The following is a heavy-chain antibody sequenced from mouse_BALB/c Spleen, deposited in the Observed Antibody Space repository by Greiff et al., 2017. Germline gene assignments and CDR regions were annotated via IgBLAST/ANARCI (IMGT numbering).Heavy chain of an antibody. CDR3: AREGKNDAVLGGAMDY. CDR1: GFSLTSYG. V-gene: IGHV2-9*02. D-gene: IGHD2-3*01. Sequence: VQLVESGPGLVAPSQSLSITCTVSGFSLTSYGVHWVRQPPGKGLEWLGVIWAGGSTNYNSALMSRLSISKDNSKSQVFLKMNSLQTDDTAMYYCAREGKNDAVLGGAMDYWGQGTSVTVSS. J-gene: IGHJ4*01. CDR2: IWAGGST.